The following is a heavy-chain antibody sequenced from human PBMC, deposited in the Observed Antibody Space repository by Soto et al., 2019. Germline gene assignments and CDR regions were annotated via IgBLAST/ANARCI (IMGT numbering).Heavy chain of an antibody. CDR3: AGDPDSHYNDSHASSYP. D-gene: IGHD4-4*01. J-gene: IGHJ5*02. CDR2: IIPIIGII. CDR1: GGTFSTYT. V-gene: IGHV1-69*08. Sequence: QVQLVQSGAEVKKPGSSVKVSCKASGGTFSTYTITWVRQAPGQGLEWMGRIIPIIGIINYAQKFQGRVTISAAKFTGTAYMELNGLRSDDTAVYYCAGDPDSHYNDSHASSYPWGQGTLVTVSS.